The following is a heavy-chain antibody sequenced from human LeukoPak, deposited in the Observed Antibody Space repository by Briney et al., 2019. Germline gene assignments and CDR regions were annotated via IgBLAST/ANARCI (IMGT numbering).Heavy chain of an antibody. D-gene: IGHD3-10*01. CDR3: AVRFRLPGDI. Sequence: PSETLSLTCAVYGGSLSSYYWSWIRQPPGKGLEWIGEINHSGSTNYNPSLKSRVTISVDTSKNQFSLKLSSVTAADTAVYYCAVRFRLPGDIWGQGTMVTVSS. CDR2: INHSGST. V-gene: IGHV4-34*01. CDR1: GGSLSSYY. J-gene: IGHJ3*02.